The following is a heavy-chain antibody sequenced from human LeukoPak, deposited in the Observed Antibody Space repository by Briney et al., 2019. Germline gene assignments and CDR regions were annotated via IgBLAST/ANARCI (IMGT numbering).Heavy chain of an antibody. CDR3: ARGAGYSGSYAGILDY. J-gene: IGHJ4*02. D-gene: IGHD1-26*01. CDR1: GYTFTGYY. CDR2: INPNSGGT. Sequence: ASVKVSCKASGYTFTGYYMHWVRQAPGQGLEWMGRINPNSGGTNSAQKFQGRVTMTRDTSISTAYMELSRLRSDDTAVYYCARGAGYSGSYAGILDYWGQGTLVTASS. V-gene: IGHV1-2*06.